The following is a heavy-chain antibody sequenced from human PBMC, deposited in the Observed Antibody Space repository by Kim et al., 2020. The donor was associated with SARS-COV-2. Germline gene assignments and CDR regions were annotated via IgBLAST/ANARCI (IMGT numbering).Heavy chain of an antibody. CDR2: IIPIFGTA. CDR3: ARVSVGDYYDSSGYLWFFDY. Sequence: SVKVSCKASGGTFSSYAISWVRQAPGQGLEWMGGIIPIFGTANYAQKFQGRVTITADESTSTAYMELSSLRSEDTAVYYCARVSVGDYYDSSGYLWFFDYWGQGTLVTVSS. D-gene: IGHD3-22*01. V-gene: IGHV1-69*13. CDR1: GGTFSSYA. J-gene: IGHJ4*02.